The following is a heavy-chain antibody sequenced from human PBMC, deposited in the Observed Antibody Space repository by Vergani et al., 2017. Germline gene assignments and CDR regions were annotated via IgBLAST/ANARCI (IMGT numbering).Heavy chain of an antibody. CDR2: IYYSGST. D-gene: IGHD3-3*01. Sequence: QLQLQESGPGLVKPSETLSLTCTVSGGSISSSRYYWGWIRQPPGKGLEWIGNIYYSGSTYYNPSLKSRVTISVDTSKNQFSLKLSSVTAADTAGYYCARVDPIYDFWSGYYLTWGQGTLVTVSS. CDR1: GGSISSSRYY. V-gene: IGHV4-39*01. CDR3: ARVDPIYDFWSGYYLT. J-gene: IGHJ5*02.